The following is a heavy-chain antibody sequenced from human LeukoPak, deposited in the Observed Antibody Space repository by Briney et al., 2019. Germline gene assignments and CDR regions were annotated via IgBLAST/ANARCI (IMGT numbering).Heavy chain of an antibody. V-gene: IGHV1-8*01. Sequence: GASVKVSCKASGYTFTSYDINWVRQATGQGLEWMGWMNPNSGNTGYAQKFQGRVTITADKSTSTAYMELSSLRSEDTAVYYCAREPEYYYGSGSYSFIGPGGHWFDPWGQGTLVTVSS. CDR1: GYTFTSYD. D-gene: IGHD3-10*01. J-gene: IGHJ5*02. CDR3: AREPEYYYGSGSYSFIGPGGHWFDP. CDR2: MNPNSGNT.